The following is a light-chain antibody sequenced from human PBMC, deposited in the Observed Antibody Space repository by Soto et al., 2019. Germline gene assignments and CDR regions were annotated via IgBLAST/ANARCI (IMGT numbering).Light chain of an antibody. CDR2: DAS. V-gene: IGKV3-11*01. Sequence: EIVLTQSPATLSLPPGERATLSCRASQSVSTYLAWYQQKPGQAPRLLIYDASNRATGTPARFSGSGSGTDFTLTISSLESEDFAVYYCQQRSNWPRTFGQGTKLEIK. J-gene: IGKJ2*01. CDR3: QQRSNWPRT. CDR1: QSVSTY.